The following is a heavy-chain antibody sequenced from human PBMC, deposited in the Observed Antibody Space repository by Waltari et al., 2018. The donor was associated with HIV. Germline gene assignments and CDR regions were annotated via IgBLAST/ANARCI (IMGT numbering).Heavy chain of an antibody. Sequence: QVQLVESGGNLVNPGGSLRLSCAASGFTFSDYYMSWIRQAPGKGLEWISYISTTGSARYYADSGKGRFTISRDNSKNSLHLQMNNLRAEDTAVYFCASRGVWCSAISCYGLWGHGTLVTVSS. CDR1: GFTFSDYY. CDR3: ASRGVWCSAISCYGL. V-gene: IGHV3-11*01. J-gene: IGHJ4*01. D-gene: IGHD2-15*01. CDR2: ISTTGSAR.